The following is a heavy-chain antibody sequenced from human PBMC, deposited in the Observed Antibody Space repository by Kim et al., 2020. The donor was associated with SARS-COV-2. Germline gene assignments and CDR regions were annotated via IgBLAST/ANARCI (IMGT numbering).Heavy chain of an antibody. CDR3: AREAAAGTFDY. J-gene: IGHJ4*02. D-gene: IGHD6-13*01. V-gene: IGHV3-30*01. CDR2: K. Sequence: KYYADTVKGRFTISRDNSKNTLYLQMNSLRAEDTAVYYCAREAAAGTFDYWGQGTLVTVSS.